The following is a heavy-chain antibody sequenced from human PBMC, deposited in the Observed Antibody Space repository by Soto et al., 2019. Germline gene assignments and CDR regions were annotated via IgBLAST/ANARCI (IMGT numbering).Heavy chain of an antibody. V-gene: IGHV2-5*01. Sequence: SGPTLVKPTQTLTLTCTFSGFSLSTSGVGVGWIRQPPGKALEWLALIYWNDDKRYSPSLKSRLTITKDTSKNQVVLTMTNMDPVDTATYYCAHRANVDTAMPLGDAFDIWGQGTMVTVSS. D-gene: IGHD5-18*01. CDR3: AHRANVDTAMPLGDAFDI. CDR2: IYWNDDK. J-gene: IGHJ3*02. CDR1: GFSLSTSGVG.